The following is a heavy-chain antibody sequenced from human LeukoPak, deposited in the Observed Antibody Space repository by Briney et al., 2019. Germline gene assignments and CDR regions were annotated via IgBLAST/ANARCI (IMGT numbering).Heavy chain of an antibody. D-gene: IGHD1-14*01. CDR3: ARWVGRSFDY. CDR1: GGSFSGYY. CDR2: IYYSGST. V-gene: IGHV4-34*09. Sequence: PSETLSLTCAVYGGSFSGYYWSWIRQSPGKGLEWIGSIYYSGSTYYNPSLKSRVTISVDTSKNQFSLKLSSVTAADTAVYYCARWVGRSFDYWGQGTLVTVSS. J-gene: IGHJ4*02.